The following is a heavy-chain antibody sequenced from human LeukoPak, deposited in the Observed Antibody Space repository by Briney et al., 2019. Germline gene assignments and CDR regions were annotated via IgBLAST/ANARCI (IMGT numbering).Heavy chain of an antibody. CDR1: GFSFSVYA. Sequence: GGSLRLSCAASGFSFSVYAMSWVRQAPGKGLEWASSISGSGGRTYYTNSVKGRFTISRENFKNTVYLEMNNLGAEDTALYYCAKGGQDFDFWRFDYWGQGNLVIVSS. V-gene: IGHV3-23*01. D-gene: IGHD3-3*01. J-gene: IGHJ4*02. CDR3: AKGGQDFDFWRFDY. CDR2: ISGSGGRT.